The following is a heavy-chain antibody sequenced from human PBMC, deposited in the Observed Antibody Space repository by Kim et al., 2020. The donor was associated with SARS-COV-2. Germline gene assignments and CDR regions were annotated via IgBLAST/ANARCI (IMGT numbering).Heavy chain of an antibody. Sequence: GGSLRLSCAASGFTFRDYSMDWVRQAPGKGLEWVSFIRGGRSNLYYAESLKGRFTISRDDAKNSLFLQMNSLRPEDTAVYYCAIEDYGDYLSYFCLDV. J-gene: IGHJ6*01. D-gene: IGHD4-17*01. CDR1: GFTFRDYS. CDR3: AIEDYGDYLSYFCLDV. CDR2: IRGGRSNL. V-gene: IGHV3-21*01.